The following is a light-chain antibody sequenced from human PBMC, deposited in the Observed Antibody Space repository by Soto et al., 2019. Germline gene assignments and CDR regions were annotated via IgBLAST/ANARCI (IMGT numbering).Light chain of an antibody. CDR1: QSVSNNY. J-gene: IGKJ1*01. CDR2: DAS. V-gene: IGKV3-20*01. Sequence: EIVLTQSPGTLSLSPEERATLSCRASQSVSNNYLAWYQQKPGQAPRLLIYDASSKATGIPGRFSGSGSGTDFTLTINRLEPEDFAGYYCPQYSTLVPPFGQGTKVDIK. CDR3: PQYSTLVPP.